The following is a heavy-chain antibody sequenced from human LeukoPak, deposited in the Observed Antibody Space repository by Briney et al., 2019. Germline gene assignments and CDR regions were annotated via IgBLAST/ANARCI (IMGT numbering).Heavy chain of an antibody. CDR1: GYTFTSYG. V-gene: IGHV1-18*01. Sequence: ASVKVSCKASGYTFTSYGISWVRQAPGQGLEWMGWISAYNGNTNYTQKLQGRVTMATDTSTSTAYMELGSLRSDDTAVYYCARESRAGCSSTSCYPFYWGQGTLVTVSS. D-gene: IGHD2-2*01. CDR3: ARESRAGCSSTSCYPFY. J-gene: IGHJ4*02. CDR2: ISAYNGNT.